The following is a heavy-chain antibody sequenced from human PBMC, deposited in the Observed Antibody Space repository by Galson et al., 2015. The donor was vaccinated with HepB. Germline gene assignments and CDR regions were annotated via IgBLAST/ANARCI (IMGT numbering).Heavy chain of an antibody. CDR2: IKSKTDGGTT. J-gene: IGHJ6*03. CDR3: TTAGQQQLVADYYYYMDV. D-gene: IGHD6-13*01. Sequence: SLRLSCAASGFTFSNAWMSWVRQAPGKGLEWVGRIKSKTDGGTTDYAAPVKGRFTISRDDSKNTLYLQMNSLKTEDTAVYYCTTAGQQQLVADYYYYMDVWGKGTTVTVSS. CDR1: GFTFSNAW. V-gene: IGHV3-15*01.